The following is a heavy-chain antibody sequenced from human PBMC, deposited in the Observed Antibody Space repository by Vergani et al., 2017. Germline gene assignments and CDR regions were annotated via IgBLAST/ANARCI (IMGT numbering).Heavy chain of an antibody. CDR1: GFTFQAFA. J-gene: IGHJ4*02. D-gene: IGHD7-27*01. Sequence: VEAGGGLVQPGGSLRLSCTASGFTFQAFAFHWVRQVSGRGLEWVSGIDRNYGVKNGNSFEGRFSISRDNAKKAVFLQMNNLRHEDTAVYYCATGAGPFDIWGQGTLVTVSS. CDR2: IDRNYGVK. V-gene: IGHV3-9*01. CDR3: ATGAGPFDI.